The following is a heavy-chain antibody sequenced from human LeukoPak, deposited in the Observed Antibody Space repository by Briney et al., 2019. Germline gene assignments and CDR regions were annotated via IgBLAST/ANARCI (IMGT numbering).Heavy chain of an antibody. D-gene: IGHD3-10*01. CDR1: GGSFSGYY. CDR3: ARGRKLWFGESNWFDP. V-gene: IGHV4-34*01. CDR2: INHSGST. J-gene: IGHJ5*02. Sequence: SETLSLTCAVYGGSFSGYYWSWIRQPPGKWLEWIGEINHSGSTNYNPSLKSRVTISVDTSKNQFSLKLSSVTAADTAVYYCARGRKLWFGESNWFDPWGKGTLVTVSS.